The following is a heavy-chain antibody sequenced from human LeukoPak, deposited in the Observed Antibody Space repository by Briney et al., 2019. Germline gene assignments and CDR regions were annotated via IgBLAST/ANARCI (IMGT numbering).Heavy chain of an antibody. Sequence: PSETLSLTCTVSPDSISGSIRSYYWSWLRQPPGKGLERIGYISSSGSVNDNPSLRSRVTISVDTSKNHFFLNLSSVSAADTAVYYCARIPLGYSGAYYFDLWGQGTLVTVSP. CDR2: ISSSGSV. J-gene: IGHJ4*02. CDR3: ARIPLGYSGAYYFDL. V-gene: IGHV4-4*09. CDR1: PDSISGSIRSYY. D-gene: IGHD5-12*01.